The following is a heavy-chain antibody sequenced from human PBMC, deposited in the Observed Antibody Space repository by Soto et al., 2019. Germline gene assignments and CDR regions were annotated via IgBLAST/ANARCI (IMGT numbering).Heavy chain of an antibody. CDR1: GGSISSGGYS. CDR2: IYHRGST. V-gene: IGHV4-30-2*01. D-gene: IGHD2-15*01. CDR3: ARAFDGSGGSCSPSFDY. Sequence: TLSLTCAFYGGSISSGGYSWSWIRQPPGKGLEWIGYIYHRGSTYYNPSLKSRVTISVDRSKNQFSLKLSSVTAADTAVYYCARAFDGSGGSCSPSFDYWGQGTLVTVSS. J-gene: IGHJ4*02.